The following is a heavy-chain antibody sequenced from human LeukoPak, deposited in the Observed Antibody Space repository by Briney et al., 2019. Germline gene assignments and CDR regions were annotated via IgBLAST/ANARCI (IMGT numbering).Heavy chain of an antibody. CDR1: GGSISSYY. CDR2: IYYSGST. CDR3: ARRGLPGGFDI. Sequence: SETLSLTCTVSGGSISSYYWSWIRQPPGKGLEWIGYIYYSGSTYYNPSLKSRVTISLDTSKNQFSLKLTSMTAADTAVYYCARRGLPGGFDIWGQGTMVTVSS. J-gene: IGHJ3*02. V-gene: IGHV4-59*04.